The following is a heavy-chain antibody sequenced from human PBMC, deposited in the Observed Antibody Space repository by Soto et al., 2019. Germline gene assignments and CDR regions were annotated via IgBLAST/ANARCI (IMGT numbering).Heavy chain of an antibody. Sequence: QVQLVQSGAEVKKPGSSVKVSCKASGGTFSSYAISWVRQAPGQGLEWMGGIIPIFGTANYAQKFQGRVTITADESTSTAYMELSSPRSEDTAVYYCARDRRGSSYHHPAYYFDYWGQGTLVTVSS. CDR1: GGTFSSYA. CDR2: IIPIFGTA. J-gene: IGHJ4*02. V-gene: IGHV1-69*12. D-gene: IGHD2-15*01. CDR3: ARDRRGSSYHHPAYYFDY.